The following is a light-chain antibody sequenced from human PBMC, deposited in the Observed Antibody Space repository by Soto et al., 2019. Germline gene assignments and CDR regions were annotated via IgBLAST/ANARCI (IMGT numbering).Light chain of an antibody. Sequence: DIQSTQSPSFLSASVGDRVTITCRASQGINFYLAWYQHKPGKAPTLLIYAASTLESGVPSRFSATVSGTEFSLTITRLQTEDFATYYCQQLFDSTITFGQGTRLEIK. CDR3: QQLFDSTIT. CDR1: QGINFY. V-gene: IGKV1-9*01. J-gene: IGKJ5*01. CDR2: AAS.